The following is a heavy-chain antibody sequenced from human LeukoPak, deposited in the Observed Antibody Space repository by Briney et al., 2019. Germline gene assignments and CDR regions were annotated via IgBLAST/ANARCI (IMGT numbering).Heavy chain of an antibody. Sequence: GGSLRLSCAASGFTFSSYLMHWVRQAPGKGLVWVSRINSDGRSTSYADSVKGRFTISRDNAKNTLYLQMNSLRAEDTAVYHCARGGVVPSKWFDPWGQGTLVTVSS. V-gene: IGHV3-74*01. CDR2: INSDGRST. CDR1: GFTFSSYL. J-gene: IGHJ5*02. CDR3: ARGGVVPSKWFDP. D-gene: IGHD3-3*01.